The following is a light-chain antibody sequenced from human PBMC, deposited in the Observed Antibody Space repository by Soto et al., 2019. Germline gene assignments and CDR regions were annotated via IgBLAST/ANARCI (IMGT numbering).Light chain of an antibody. CDR3: QHYGNSPYT. CDR1: QSVTSNY. Sequence: EIVLTQSPGTLSLSPGERATLSCRASQSVTSNYLAWYQQIPGQAPGLLIYGASHRATGILDGFSGSGSGTDFTLTNSRLEYEDFAEYYCQHYGNSPYTFGQGTKLDIK. V-gene: IGKV3-20*01. J-gene: IGKJ2*01. CDR2: GAS.